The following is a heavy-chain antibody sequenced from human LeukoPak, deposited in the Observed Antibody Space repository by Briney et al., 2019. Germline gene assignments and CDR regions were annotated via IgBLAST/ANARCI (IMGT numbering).Heavy chain of an antibody. CDR1: GFTFSDYY. CDR2: INHSGST. J-gene: IGHJ4*02. CDR3: ARGRVRGVIPFDY. V-gene: IGHV4-34*01. D-gene: IGHD3-10*01. Sequence: GSLRLSCAASGFTFSDYYMSWIRQAPGKGLEWIGEINHSGSTNYNPSLKSRVTIAVDTSKNQFSLKLSSVTAADTAVYYCARGRVRGVIPFDYWGQGTLVTVSS.